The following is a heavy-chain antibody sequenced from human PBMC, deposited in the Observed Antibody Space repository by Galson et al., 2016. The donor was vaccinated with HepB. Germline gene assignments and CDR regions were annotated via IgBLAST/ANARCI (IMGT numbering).Heavy chain of an antibody. CDR3: ARKGQSAYSNTIDS. J-gene: IGHJ4*02. CDR2: ICRGSSNK. CDR1: GFTFSDYY. D-gene: IGHD3-3*01. Sequence: SLRLSCAASGFTFSDYYMNWIRQAPGKGLEWVSVICRGSSNKIYADSVKGRFTISRDDAKNSLYLQMNSLRAEETAVYYCARKGQSAYSNTIDSWGQGTLVTVSS. V-gene: IGHV3-11*06.